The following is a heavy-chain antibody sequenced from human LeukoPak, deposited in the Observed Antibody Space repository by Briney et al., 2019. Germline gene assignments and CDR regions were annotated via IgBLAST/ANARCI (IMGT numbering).Heavy chain of an antibody. J-gene: IGHJ3*02. CDR3: VTDDYGDIDRGSSYDAFDM. Sequence: GGSLRLSCTASGFTFIKGWMSWVRQAPGKGLEWVGRVKSKSDGGTIDYGAPVEGRFTISRDDSKNTLYLQMNSLKIEDTAMYYCVTDDYGDIDRGSSYDAFDMWGQGTMVTVSS. CDR2: VKSKSDGGTI. V-gene: IGHV3-15*01. CDR1: GFTFIKGW. D-gene: IGHD4/OR15-4a*01.